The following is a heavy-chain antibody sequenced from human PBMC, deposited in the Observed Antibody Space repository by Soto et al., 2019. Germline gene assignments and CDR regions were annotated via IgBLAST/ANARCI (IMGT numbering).Heavy chain of an antibody. CDR1: GFTLSNYV. J-gene: IGHJ4*01. V-gene: IGHV3-23*01. D-gene: IGHD2-2*01. CDR2: ISGSGDST. CDR3: ARETYCTSTSCYYFDY. Sequence: GGSLRLSCAASGFTLSNYVMAWVRQAPGEGLGWVSSISGSGDSTYYADSVKGRFTISRDSAKNSLYLQMNSLRAEDTAVYYCARETYCTSTSCYYFDYWGQGTLVTVSS.